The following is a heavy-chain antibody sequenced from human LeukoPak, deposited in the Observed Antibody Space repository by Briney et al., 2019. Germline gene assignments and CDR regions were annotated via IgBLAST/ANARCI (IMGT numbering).Heavy chain of an antibody. CDR2: ILNDGGST. CDR3: VRHNYGYDY. Sequence: PGGSLRLSCAASGLTFNRYWMHWVRQAPGEGPVWVAHILNDGGSTSYADSVKGRFTISRDNAKNTLSLQMNSLRAEDTAVYYCVRHNYGYDYWGQGTPVTVSS. CDR1: GLTFNRYW. J-gene: IGHJ4*02. D-gene: IGHD5-18*01. V-gene: IGHV3-74*01.